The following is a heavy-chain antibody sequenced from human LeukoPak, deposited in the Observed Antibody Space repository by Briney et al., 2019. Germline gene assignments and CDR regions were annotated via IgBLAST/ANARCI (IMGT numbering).Heavy chain of an antibody. CDR1: GFTLSSYS. CDR2: ISSSSSYI. D-gene: IGHD3-10*01. CDR3: ARDTAGVDNAFDI. Sequence: GGSLRLSCAASGFTLSSYSMNWVRQAPGKGLEWVSSISSSSSYIYYADSVKGRFTISRDNAKKSLYLQTNSLRAEDTAEYYCARDTAGVDNAFDIWGQGTMVTVSS. V-gene: IGHV3-21*01. J-gene: IGHJ3*02.